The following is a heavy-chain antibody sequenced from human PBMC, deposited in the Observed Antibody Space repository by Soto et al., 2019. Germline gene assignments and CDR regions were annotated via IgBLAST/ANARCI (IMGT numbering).Heavy chain of an antibody. Sequence: EVHLVESGGGLVQPGGSLRLSCAVSGFSFSGYCMHWVRQAPGKGLVWVARINKDGSCLNYADSVKGRFTISRDNVKNTLSLHMNSLRAEDTAVYYCARGCNDNCAYAFDVWGQGTTVTVSS. D-gene: IGHD1-1*01. V-gene: IGHV3-74*01. CDR1: GFSFSGYC. CDR3: ARGCNDNCAYAFDV. J-gene: IGHJ6*02. CDR2: INKDGSCL.